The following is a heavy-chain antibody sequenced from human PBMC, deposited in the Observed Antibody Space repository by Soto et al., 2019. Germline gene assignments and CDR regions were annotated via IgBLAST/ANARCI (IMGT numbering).Heavy chain of an antibody. CDR2: ISGYNGDT. V-gene: IGHV1-18*01. J-gene: IGHJ6*02. D-gene: IGHD2-8*01. Sequence: QGQLVQSGPEAKKPGASVKVSCKASGYTFSRYGISWVRQAPGQGLECMGWISGYNGDTQYAQKVQGRVTMTIDTSTYTAYMELMSLTSDDTAIYYCAKNGQPPYYYYGMDVWGQGTTVTVSS. CDR3: AKNGQPPYYYYGMDV. CDR1: GYTFSRYG.